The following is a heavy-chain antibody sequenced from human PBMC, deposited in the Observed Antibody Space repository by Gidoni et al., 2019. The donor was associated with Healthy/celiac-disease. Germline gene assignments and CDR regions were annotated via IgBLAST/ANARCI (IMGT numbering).Heavy chain of an antibody. Sequence: QVQLVQSGAEVKKPGSSVKVSCKASGGTFSSYAISWVRQAPGQGLEWMGRIIPILGIANYAQKFQGRVTITADKSTSTAYMELSSLRSEDTAVYYCAARSSGPSNWFDPWGQGTLVTVSS. J-gene: IGHJ5*02. V-gene: IGHV1-69*04. CDR3: AARSSGPSNWFDP. D-gene: IGHD6-19*01. CDR2: IIPILGIA. CDR1: GGTFSSYA.